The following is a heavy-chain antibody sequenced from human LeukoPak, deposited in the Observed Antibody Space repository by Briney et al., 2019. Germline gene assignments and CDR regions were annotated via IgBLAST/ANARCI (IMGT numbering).Heavy chain of an antibody. CDR2: ISSSSSYI. D-gene: IGHD2-21*02. CDR3: AGDGFYNCGGDCYPFGY. CDR1: GFTFSSYN. J-gene: IGHJ4*02. V-gene: IGHV3-21*01. Sequence: GGSLRLSCAASGFTFSSYNMNWVRQAPGKGLEWVSSISSSSSYIYYADSVKGRFTISRDNAKNSLYLQMNSLRAEDTAVYYCAGDGFYNCGGDCYPFGYWGQGTLVTVSS.